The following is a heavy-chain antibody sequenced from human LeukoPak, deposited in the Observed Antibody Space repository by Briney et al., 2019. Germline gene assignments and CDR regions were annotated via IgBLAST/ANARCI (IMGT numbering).Heavy chain of an antibody. D-gene: IGHD3-10*01. CDR1: GYSISTGYY. V-gene: IGHV4-38-2*02. Sequence: SETLSLTCTVSGYSISTGYYWDWIRQPPGKGLEWIGTFYHGGSTYYNPSLKSRVTISVDTSKNQFSLKLISVTAADTAVYYCARGTKDARRLWFGELQRYYYYYMDVWGKGTTVTVSS. CDR2: FYHGGST. CDR3: ARGTKDARRLWFGELQRYYYYYMDV. J-gene: IGHJ6*03.